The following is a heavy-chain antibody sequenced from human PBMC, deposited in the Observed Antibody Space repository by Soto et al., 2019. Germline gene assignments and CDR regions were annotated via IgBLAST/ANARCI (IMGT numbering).Heavy chain of an antibody. CDR1: GYTFTSYG. D-gene: IGHD1-1*01. J-gene: IGHJ4*02. CDR3: ARGRYGDY. Sequence: QVHLVQSGAEVKKPGASVKVSCKGSGYTFTSYGITWVRQAPGQGLEWMGWISAHNGNTDYAQQHQCRVTVTRDTSTSTAYMELRSLRSDDMAVYYCARGRYGDYWGQGALVTVSS. CDR2: ISAHNGNT. V-gene: IGHV1-18*03.